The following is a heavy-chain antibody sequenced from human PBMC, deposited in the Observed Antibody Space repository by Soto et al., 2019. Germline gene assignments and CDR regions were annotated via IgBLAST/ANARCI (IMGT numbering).Heavy chain of an antibody. CDR2: ISAYNGNT. D-gene: IGHD2-8*01. CDR1: RDTXTCRA. CDR3: ARYPLRRVLVYAISNTCLEP. V-gene: IGHV1-18*01. Sequence: SAKPSSKDPRDTXTCRALSSLRQYNKQVLEWMGCISAYNGNTNYAQKLQVRVTMTTDTSTRTAYMELRSLRSDDKAVYYCARYPLRRVLVYAISNTCLEPWGQGSFVIV. J-gene: IGHJ5*02.